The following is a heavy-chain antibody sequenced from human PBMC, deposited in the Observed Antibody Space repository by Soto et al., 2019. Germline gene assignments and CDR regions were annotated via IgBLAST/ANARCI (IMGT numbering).Heavy chain of an antibody. CDR3: ARDSDIVVVVAATPRDS. V-gene: IGHV1-18*01. CDR1: GYTFTSYG. D-gene: IGHD2-15*01. Sequence: QVPLVQSGAEVKKPGASVKVSCKASGYTFTSYGISWVRQAPGQGLEWMGWISAYNGNTNYAQQLQGRVTMTTDTSTTTAYMEVRRVGSDDAAVYYCARDSDIVVVVAATPRDSWGQGTLVTVSS. CDR2: ISAYNGNT. J-gene: IGHJ4*02.